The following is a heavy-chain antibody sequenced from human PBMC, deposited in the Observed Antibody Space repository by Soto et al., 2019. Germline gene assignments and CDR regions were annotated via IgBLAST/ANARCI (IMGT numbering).Heavy chain of an antibody. J-gene: IGHJ4*02. Sequence: PGESLKISCKGSGYRFTSYWISWVRQMPGKGLGWMGRIDPSDSYTTYSPSSQGHVTISADKSISTAYLQWSSLKASDTAMYYCASTAPLNSYFDFWGQGTLVTVSS. CDR3: ASTAPLNSYFDF. CDR2: IDPSDSYT. CDR1: GYRFTSYW. D-gene: IGHD2-21*02. V-gene: IGHV5-10-1*01.